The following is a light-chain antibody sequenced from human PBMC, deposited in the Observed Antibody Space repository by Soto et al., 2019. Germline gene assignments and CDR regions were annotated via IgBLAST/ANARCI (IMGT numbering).Light chain of an antibody. CDR2: SNN. CDR3: AAWDDSLNDYV. Sequence: QSVLTQPPSASGTPGQRVIISCSGSSSNIGSDYVYWYHQFPGTAPKPLIYSNNHRPSGVPDRFSGSKSGTSASLAISGLQSEDEADYYCAAWDDSLNDYVFGSGTKVTVL. V-gene: IGLV1-44*01. J-gene: IGLJ1*01. CDR1: SSNIGSDY.